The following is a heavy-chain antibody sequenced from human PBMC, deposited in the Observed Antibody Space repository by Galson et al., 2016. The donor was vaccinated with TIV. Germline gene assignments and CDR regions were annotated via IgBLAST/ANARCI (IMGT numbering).Heavy chain of an antibody. J-gene: IGHJ4*02. V-gene: IGHV3-23*01. CDR3: AKMDSSGFDYVRRFDF. Sequence: SLRLSCAASGFTFSSFAMTWVRQAPGKGLEWVSRISAGGGRTDYADSVKGRFTISRDNPKNTLYLQMSSVRADDTAVYFCAKMDSSGFDYVRRFDFWGQGTLATVSS. CDR1: GFTFSSFA. CDR2: ISAGGGRT. D-gene: IGHD3-22*01.